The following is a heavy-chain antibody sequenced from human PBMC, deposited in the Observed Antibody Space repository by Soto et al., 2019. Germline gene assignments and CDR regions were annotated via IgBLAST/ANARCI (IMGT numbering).Heavy chain of an antibody. V-gene: IGHV1-46*01. D-gene: IGHD3-9*01. CDR2: FNPNGGGT. Sequence: QVQLAQSGAEVKKPGASVKASCKASGYTFTSYFMHWVRQAPGQGLEWMGIFNPNGGGTRYAQQFQGRVTMTRDTSTSTVYMELSSLRCDDPAVYDCVVTRYFGSFGGYWGQGTLVTVSS. J-gene: IGHJ4*02. CDR1: GYTFTSYF. CDR3: VVTRYFGSFGGY.